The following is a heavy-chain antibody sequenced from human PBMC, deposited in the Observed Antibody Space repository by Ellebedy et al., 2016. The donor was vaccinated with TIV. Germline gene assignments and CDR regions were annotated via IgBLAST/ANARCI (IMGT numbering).Heavy chain of an antibody. CDR2: IYYSGST. V-gene: IGHV4-59*12. Sequence: MPSETLSLTCTVSGGSISSYYWSWIRQPPGKELEWIGYIYYSGSTNYNPSLKSRVTISVDKSKNQFSLKLSSVTAADTAVYYCARVIDYYFHYWGQGTLVTVSS. J-gene: IGHJ4*02. D-gene: IGHD2-21*01. CDR3: ARVIDYYFHY. CDR1: GGSISSYY.